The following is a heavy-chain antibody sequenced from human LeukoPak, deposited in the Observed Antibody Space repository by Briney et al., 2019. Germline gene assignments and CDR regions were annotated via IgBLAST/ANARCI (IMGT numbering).Heavy chain of an antibody. D-gene: IGHD1-1*01. J-gene: IGHJ4*02. V-gene: IGHV1-2*02. CDR2: INPNSGGT. CDR1: GYTFTGYY. Sequence: GASVKVSCKASGYTFTGYYMHWVRQAPGQGLEWMGWINPNSGGTNYAQKFQGRVTMTRDTSISTAYMELSRLRSDDTAVYYCARDLDPNARSVDTHDYWGQGTLVTVSS. CDR3: ARDLDPNARSVDTHDY.